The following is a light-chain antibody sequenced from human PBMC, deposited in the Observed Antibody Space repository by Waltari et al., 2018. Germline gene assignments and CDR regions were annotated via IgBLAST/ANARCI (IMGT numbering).Light chain of an antibody. Sequence: DIQMTQSPSTLAAAVGYRVTITCRASHSISSWLAWYQQKPGKAPKLLIYDASSLESGVPSRFSGSGSGTEFTLTISSLQPDDFATYYCQQYNSYPYTFGQGTKLEIK. CDR3: QQYNSYPYT. V-gene: IGKV1-5*01. CDR2: DAS. CDR1: HSISSW. J-gene: IGKJ2*01.